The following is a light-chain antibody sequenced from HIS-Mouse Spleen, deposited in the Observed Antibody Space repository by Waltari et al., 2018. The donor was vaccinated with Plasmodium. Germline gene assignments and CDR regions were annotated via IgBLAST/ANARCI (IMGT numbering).Light chain of an antibody. CDR2: QDS. V-gene: IGLV3-1*01. J-gene: IGLJ3*02. Sequence: SYELTQPPSVSVSPGQTARITCSGDKLGDKYACWYQQKPGQSHVRVIYQDSKRPSGIPERFSGANSGNTATLTISGTQAMDEADYYCQAWDSSTAVFGGGTKLTVL. CDR1: KLGDKY. CDR3: QAWDSSTAV.